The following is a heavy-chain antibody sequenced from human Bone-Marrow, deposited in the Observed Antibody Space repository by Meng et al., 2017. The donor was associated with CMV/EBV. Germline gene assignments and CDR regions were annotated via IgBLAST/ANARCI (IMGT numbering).Heavy chain of an antibody. V-gene: IGHV3-21*01. J-gene: IGHJ6*02. D-gene: IGHD3-10*01. CDR2: ISSTSDYI. CDR1: GFTFSSYR. CDR3: ARDIRGSDYYYGMDV. Sequence: GGSLRLSCAAFGFTFSSYRMNWVRQAPGEGLEWVSYISSTSDYIGYADSVKGRFTISRDNARNSLLLQMNSLRVEDTAVYYCARDIRGSDYYYGMDVWGQGTTVTVSS.